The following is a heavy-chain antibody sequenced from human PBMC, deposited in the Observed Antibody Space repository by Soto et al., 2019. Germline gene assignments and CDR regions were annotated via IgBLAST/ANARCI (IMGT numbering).Heavy chain of an antibody. V-gene: IGHV1-69*06. D-gene: IGHD3-22*01. CDR2: IIPIFGTA. CDR1: GGTFSSYA. CDR3: ATTITMIVVATNYYGMDV. J-gene: IGHJ6*02. Sequence: SVKVSCKASGGTFSSYAISWVRQAPGQGLEWMGGIIPIFGTANYAQKFQGRVTITADKSTSTAYMELSSLRSEDTAVYYCATTITMIVVATNYYGMDVWGQGTTVIVSS.